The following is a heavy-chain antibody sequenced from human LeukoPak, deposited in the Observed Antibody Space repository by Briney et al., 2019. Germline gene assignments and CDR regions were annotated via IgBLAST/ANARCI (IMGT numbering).Heavy chain of an antibody. CDR1: GDSVSSNSAA. CDR3: ARGGSSGWYVPFDP. CDR2: TYYRSKWDN. J-gene: IGHJ5*02. V-gene: IGHV6-1*01. Sequence: SQTLSLTCAISGDSVSSNSAAWNWIRQSPSRGLEWLGRTYYRSKWDNDCAVSVKSRITINPDTSKNQFSLQLNSVTPEDTAVYYCARGGSSGWYVPFDPWGQGTLVTVSS. D-gene: IGHD6-19*01.